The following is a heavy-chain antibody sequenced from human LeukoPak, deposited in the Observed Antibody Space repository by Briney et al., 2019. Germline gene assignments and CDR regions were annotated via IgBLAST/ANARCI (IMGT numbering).Heavy chain of an antibody. CDR3: ARADHYYGSGSYDY. CDR2: INQSGST. D-gene: IGHD3-10*01. CDR1: GGSLSGYY. V-gene: IGHV4-34*01. J-gene: IGHJ4*02. Sequence: SETLSLTCVVYGGSLSGYYWSWIRQPPGKGLEWIGEINQSGSTRYNPSLKSRVAILVDTSKNQFSLKLSSVTAADTAVYYCARADHYYGSGSYDYWGQGTLVTVSS.